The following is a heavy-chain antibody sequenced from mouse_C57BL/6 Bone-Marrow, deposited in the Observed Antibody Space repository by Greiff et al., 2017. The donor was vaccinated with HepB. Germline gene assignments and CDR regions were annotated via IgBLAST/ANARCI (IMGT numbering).Heavy chain of an antibody. Sequence: EVKLMESGGGLVQPGGSLSLSCAASGFTFTDYYMSWVRQPPGKALEWLGFIRNKANGYTTEYSASVKGRFTISRDNSQSILYLQMNALRAEDSATYYCARFQALPDGYYDAMDYWGQGTSVTVSS. CDR1: GFTFTDYY. D-gene: IGHD2-3*01. CDR2: IRNKANGYTT. J-gene: IGHJ4*01. CDR3: ARFQALPDGYYDAMDY. V-gene: IGHV7-3*01.